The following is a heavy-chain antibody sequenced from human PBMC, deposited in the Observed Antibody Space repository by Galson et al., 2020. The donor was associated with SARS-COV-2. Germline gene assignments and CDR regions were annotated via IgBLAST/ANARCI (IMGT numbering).Heavy chain of an antibody. CDR3: AKDPVHSGSYIDY. J-gene: IGHJ4*02. CDR2: ISYDGSNK. CDR1: GFTFSGYG. V-gene: IGHV3-30*18. Sequence: GESLQISCAASGFTFSGYGMHWVRQAPGKGLEWVAVISYDGSNKYYVDSVKGRFTISRDNSKYTLYLQMNSLRAEDTAVYYCAKDPVHSGSYIDYWGQGTLVTVSS. D-gene: IGHD1-26*01.